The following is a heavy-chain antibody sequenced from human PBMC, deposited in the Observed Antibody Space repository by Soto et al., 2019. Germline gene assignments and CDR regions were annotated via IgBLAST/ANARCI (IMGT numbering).Heavy chain of an antibody. CDR3: ARGGLWLGRLGGVQYHGMDV. V-gene: IGHV1-69*01. D-gene: IGHD5-12*01. Sequence: QVQLVQSGAEVKKPGSSVKVSCKASGGAFSSSAISWVRQAPGQGLEWLGGIIPIFGTANYAQKIQGRITSAADASSYTGYMELNNLTSDDTAIYFCARGGLWLGRLGGVQYHGMDVWGQGTTVTVSS. CDR1: GGAFSSSA. J-gene: IGHJ6*02. CDR2: IIPIFGTA.